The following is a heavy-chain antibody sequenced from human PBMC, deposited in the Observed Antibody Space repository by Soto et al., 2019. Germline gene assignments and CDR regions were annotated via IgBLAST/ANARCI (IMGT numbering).Heavy chain of an antibody. CDR1: GFTFSSYA. V-gene: IGHV3-23*01. D-gene: IGHD5-18*01. CDR2: ISGSGGST. Sequence: PGGSLRLSCAASGFTFSSYAMSWVRQAPGKGLEWVSAISGSGGSTYYADSVKGRFTISRDNSKNTLYLQMNSLRAEDTAVYYCAKDGIQLWTIDSNWFDPWGQGTLVTVSS. J-gene: IGHJ5*02. CDR3: AKDGIQLWTIDSNWFDP.